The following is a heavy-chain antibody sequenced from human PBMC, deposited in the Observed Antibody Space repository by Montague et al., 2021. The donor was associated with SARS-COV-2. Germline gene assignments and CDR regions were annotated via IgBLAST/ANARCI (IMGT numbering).Heavy chain of an antibody. J-gene: IGHJ4*02. CDR3: VKIRAYYFDY. CDR1: GFTFEDHA. Sequence: SLRLSCAASGFTFEDHAMHWVRQAPGKGPEWVSSISWNSGYLDYAESVKGRFTISRDNAKNSLYLEMDSLRVEDTALYYCVKIRAYYFDYWGQGTLVTVSS. V-gene: IGHV3-9*01. CDR2: ISWNSGYL.